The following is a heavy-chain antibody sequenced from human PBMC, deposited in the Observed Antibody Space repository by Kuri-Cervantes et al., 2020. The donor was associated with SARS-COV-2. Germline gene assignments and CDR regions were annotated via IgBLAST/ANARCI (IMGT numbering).Heavy chain of an antibody. Sequence: ASVKVSCKASGGTFSSYAISWVRQAPGQGLEWMGGSIPIFGTANYAQKFQGRVTITADKSTSTAYMELSSLRSEDTAVYYCARVAHHTSKGRRTSYNWFDPWGQGTLVTVSS. V-gene: IGHV1-69*06. CDR1: GGTFSSYA. CDR3: ARVAHHTSKGRRTSYNWFDP. CDR2: SIPIFGTA. J-gene: IGHJ5*02. D-gene: IGHD1-26*01.